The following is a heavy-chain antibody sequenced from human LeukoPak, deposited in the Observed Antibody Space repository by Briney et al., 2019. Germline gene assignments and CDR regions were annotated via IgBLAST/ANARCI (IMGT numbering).Heavy chain of an antibody. J-gene: IGHJ4*02. V-gene: IGHV3-23*01. CDR1: GFTFSSYA. CDR2: ISGSGGST. CDR3: AKARTYYDILTGYYPDY. D-gene: IGHD3-9*01. Sequence: PGGSLRLSCAASGFTFSSYAMSWVRQAPGKGLEWVSAISGSGGSTYYADPVKGRFTISRDNSKNTLYLQMNSLRAEDTAVYYCAKARTYYDILTGYYPDYWGQGTLVTVSS.